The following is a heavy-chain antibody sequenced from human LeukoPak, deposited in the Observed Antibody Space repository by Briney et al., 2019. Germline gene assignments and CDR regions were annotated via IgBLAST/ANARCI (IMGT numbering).Heavy chain of an antibody. CDR3: TRDRSRAEDD. V-gene: IGHV3-7*01. CDR1: GFTFSGHW. CDR2: INQGGSDK. Sequence: GGSLRLSCAASGFTFSGHWMSWVRQAPGKGLEWVANINQGGSDKYYVDSVKGRFTISRDNGNNLLYLQMNSLRGEDTAVYYCTRDRSRAEDDWGQGTLVTVSS. D-gene: IGHD1-14*01. J-gene: IGHJ4*02.